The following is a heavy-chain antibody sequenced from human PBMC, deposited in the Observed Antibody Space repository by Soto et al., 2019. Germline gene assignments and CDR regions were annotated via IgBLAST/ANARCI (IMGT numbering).Heavy chain of an antibody. J-gene: IGHJ3*02. D-gene: IGHD2-21*01. CDR3: ARDLWGSVDAFDI. V-gene: IGHV6-1*01. CDR2: TYYRSKWNN. Sequence: SQTLSLTCAISGDSVSSNSAAWNWLRQSPSRGLEWLERTYYRSKWNNDYAVSGKSRININPDTSKTQFSLQLNSVTPEDTAVYYCARDLWGSVDAFDIWGQGTMVTVSS. CDR1: GDSVSSNSAA.